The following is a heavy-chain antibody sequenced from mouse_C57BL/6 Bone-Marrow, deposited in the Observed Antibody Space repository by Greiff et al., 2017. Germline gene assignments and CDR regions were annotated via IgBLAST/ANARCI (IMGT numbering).Heavy chain of an antibody. CDR1: GFTFSSYG. V-gene: IGHV5-6*01. Sequence: EVKLMESGGDLVKPGGSLKLSCAASGFTFSSYGMSWVRQTPDKRLEWVATMSSGGSYTYYPDSVKGRFTISRDNAKNTLYLQMSSLKSEDTAMYYCARGGGYTIAYWGQGTLVTVSA. D-gene: IGHD2-2*01. CDR2: MSSGGSYT. J-gene: IGHJ3*01. CDR3: ARGGGYTIAY.